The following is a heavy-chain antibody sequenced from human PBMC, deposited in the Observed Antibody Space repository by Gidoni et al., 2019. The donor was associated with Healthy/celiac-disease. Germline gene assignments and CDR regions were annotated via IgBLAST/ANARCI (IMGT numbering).Heavy chain of an antibody. V-gene: IGHV3-48*04. CDR3: ARDSGYGDYDFDY. CDR2: ISSSSSTI. D-gene: IGHD4-17*01. CDR1: GFTFSSYS. Sequence: EVQLVESGGGLVQPGGSLRLSCAASGFTFSSYSMNWFRQAPGKGLEWVSYISSSSSTIYYADSVKGRFTISRDNAKNSLYLQMNSLRAEDTAVYYCARDSGYGDYDFDYWGQGTLVTVSS. J-gene: IGHJ4*02.